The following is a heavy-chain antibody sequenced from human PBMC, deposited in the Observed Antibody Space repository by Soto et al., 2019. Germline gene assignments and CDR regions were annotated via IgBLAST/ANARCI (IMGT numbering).Heavy chain of an antibody. CDR2: IIPLFRKT. CDR3: ARARLSNGDPNIYFFYGLDV. J-gene: IGHJ6*02. V-gene: IGHV1-69*01. Sequence: QVQLVRSGAEVKRPGSSVKVSCKASGDMFRNSAFTWVRQAPGQGLAWMGVIIPLFRKTDVAQKFQGRVNLTADESTSSLYMEVSSLTSEDTAVYFCARARLSNGDPNIYFFYGLDVWGQGTTITVSS. CDR1: GDMFRNSA. D-gene: IGHD3-10*01.